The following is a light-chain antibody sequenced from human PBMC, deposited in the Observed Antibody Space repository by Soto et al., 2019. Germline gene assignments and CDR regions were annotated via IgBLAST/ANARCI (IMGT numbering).Light chain of an antibody. J-gene: IGLJ2*01. V-gene: IGLV2-14*02. Sequence: QSALTQPASVSGSPGQSLTISCTGTSSDIGSYNLVSWYQHHPGKAPKLLICEGTERPSGVSNRFSGSKSGNTASLTISGLQAEDEAHYYCSSSTSTSILFGGGTMLTVL. CDR2: EGT. CDR1: SSDIGSYNL. CDR3: SSSTSTSIL.